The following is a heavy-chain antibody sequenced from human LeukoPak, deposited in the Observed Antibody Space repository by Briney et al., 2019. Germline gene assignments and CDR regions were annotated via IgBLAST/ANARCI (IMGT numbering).Heavy chain of an antibody. D-gene: IGHD3-3*01. CDR2: ISSSSSTI. J-gene: IGHJ4*02. CDR3: ARTGIFEVVRSDY. V-gene: IGHV3-48*01. CDR1: GFTFSSYS. Sequence: PGGSLTLSCTASGFTFSSYSMNWVRQPPAKGVEWVSYISSSSSTIYYADSVKGRFTISRDNAKNSLYLQMNSLIAEDTAVYYCARTGIFEVVRSDYWGQGTLVTVSS.